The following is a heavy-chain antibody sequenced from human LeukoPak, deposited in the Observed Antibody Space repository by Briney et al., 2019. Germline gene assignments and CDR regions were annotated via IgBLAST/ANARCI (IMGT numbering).Heavy chain of an antibody. V-gene: IGHV4-4*02. Sequence: PSGTLSLTCAVSGASISSSNWWSWVRQPPGKGLEWIGEIYHSGSTNYNPSLKSRVTISVDTSKNQFSLKLSSVTAADTAVYYCARDPGEWLVYFDYWGQGTLVTVSS. CDR1: GASISSSNW. J-gene: IGHJ4*02. CDR3: ARDPGEWLVYFDY. D-gene: IGHD6-19*01. CDR2: IYHSGST.